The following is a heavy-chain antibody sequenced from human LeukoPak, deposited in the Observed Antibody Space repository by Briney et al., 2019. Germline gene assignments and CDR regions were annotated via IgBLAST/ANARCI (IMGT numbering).Heavy chain of an antibody. CDR3: ARGTTVVTGLFDY. Sequence: GGPLRLSCAASGFTFSSYDIDWVRQAPGKGLEWVSYIRSSSNIIHYADSVKGRVTISRDNAKNSVYLQMNSLRDEDTAAYYCARGTTVVTGLFDYWGQGTLVTVSS. J-gene: IGHJ4*02. V-gene: IGHV3-48*02. CDR1: GFTFSSYD. CDR2: IRSSSNII. D-gene: IGHD4-23*01.